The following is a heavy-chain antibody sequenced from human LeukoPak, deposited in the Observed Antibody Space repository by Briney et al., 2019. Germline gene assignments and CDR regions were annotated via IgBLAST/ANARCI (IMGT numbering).Heavy chain of an antibody. CDR1: GFTFSSYS. CDR3: AREDLDYGDYGSYYYYGMDV. V-gene: IGHV3-21*01. Sequence: PGGSLRLSCAASGFTFSSYSMNWVRQAPGKGLEWVSSISSSSSYIYYADSVKGRLTISRDNAKNSLYLQMNSLRAEDTAVYYCAREDLDYGDYGSYYYYGMDVWGQGTTVTVSS. J-gene: IGHJ6*02. CDR2: ISSSSSYI. D-gene: IGHD4-17*01.